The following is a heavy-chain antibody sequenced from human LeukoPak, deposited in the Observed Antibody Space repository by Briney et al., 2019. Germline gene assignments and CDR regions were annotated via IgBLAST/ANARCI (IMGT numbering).Heavy chain of an antibody. V-gene: IGHV3-30-3*01. D-gene: IGHD3-3*01. J-gene: IGHJ6*02. CDR3: ARDYEDYDFWSGYYSAYYYYYGMDV. CDR1: GSTFSSYA. CDR2: ISYDGSNK. Sequence: TGGSLRLSCAASGSTFSSYAMHWVRQAPGKGLEWVAVISYDGSNKYYADSVKGRFTISRDNSKNTLYLQMNSLRAEDTAVYYCARDYEDYDFWSGYYSAYYYYYGMDVWGQGTTVTVSS.